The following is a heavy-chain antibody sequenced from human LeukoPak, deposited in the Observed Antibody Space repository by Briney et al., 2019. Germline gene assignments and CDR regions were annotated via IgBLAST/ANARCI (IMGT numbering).Heavy chain of an antibody. CDR2: IYSGST. CDR1: GFTFSSYA. V-gene: IGHV3-23*03. J-gene: IGHJ3*02. Sequence: GGSLRLSCAASGFTFSSYAMSWVRQAPGKGLEWVSVIYSGSTYYADSVKGRFTISRDNSKNTLYLQMNSLRAEDTAVYYCARTKYGSGSVAFDIWGQGTMVTVSS. D-gene: IGHD3-10*01. CDR3: ARTKYGSGSVAFDI.